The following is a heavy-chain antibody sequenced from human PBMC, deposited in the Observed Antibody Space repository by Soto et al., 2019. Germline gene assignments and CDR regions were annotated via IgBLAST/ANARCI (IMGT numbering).Heavy chain of an antibody. J-gene: IGHJ4*02. Sequence: GRSLSPSCAASGFRFSDRPMTWVRQAPGKGLEWVATIDAMTTKTHYPDSVKGRFTVSRDNSRDTVYLQMRSLRAEDTALYYFVSWGSTHFYFWGQGVRVRDSS. V-gene: IGHV3-23*05. CDR2: IDAMTTKT. CDR3: VSWGSTHFYF. CDR1: GFRFSDRP. D-gene: IGHD3-16*01.